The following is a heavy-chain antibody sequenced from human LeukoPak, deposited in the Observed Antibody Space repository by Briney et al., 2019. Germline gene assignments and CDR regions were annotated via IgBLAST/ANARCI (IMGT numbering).Heavy chain of an antibody. V-gene: IGHV3-7*01. Sequence: GGSLRLSCAASGFTFRSYWMSWVRPAPGKGLEWVANIKQDGSEKYYVDSLKGRFTIFRDNAKNSLYLQMNSLRGDDTAVYYCARVMRFSAYDFDYWGQGTLVTVSS. CDR2: IKQDGSEK. CDR1: GFTFRSYW. D-gene: IGHD5-12*01. CDR3: ARVMRFSAYDFDY. J-gene: IGHJ4*02.